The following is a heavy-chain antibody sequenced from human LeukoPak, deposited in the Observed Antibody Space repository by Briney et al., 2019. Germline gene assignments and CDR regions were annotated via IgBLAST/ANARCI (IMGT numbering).Heavy chain of an antibody. J-gene: IGHJ4*02. Sequence: PGGSLRLSCAASGFTFNIFEMNWVRQAPGKGLEWVSYISSTGSTIYYADAVNGRFNISRDNAKNPLYLQMNSLRAGDTAVYYCARETDSTLFDHWGQGTLVTVSS. CDR3: ARETDSTLFDH. CDR2: ISSTGSTI. D-gene: IGHD2-2*01. V-gene: IGHV3-48*03. CDR1: GFTFNIFE.